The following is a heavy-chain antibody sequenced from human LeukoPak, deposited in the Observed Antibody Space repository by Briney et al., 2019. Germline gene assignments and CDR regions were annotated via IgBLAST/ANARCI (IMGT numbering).Heavy chain of an antibody. CDR3: ARPKVRGVIGYFDY. J-gene: IGHJ4*02. CDR2: IYYSGST. CDR1: GGSLSGYY. V-gene: IGHV4-34*01. Sequence: PSETLSLTCGVYGGSLSGYYWTWIRQPPGKGLEWIGSIYYSGSTYYNPSLKSRVTISVDTSKNQFSLKLSSVTAADTAVYYCARPKVRGVIGYFDYWGQGTLVTVSS. D-gene: IGHD3-10*01.